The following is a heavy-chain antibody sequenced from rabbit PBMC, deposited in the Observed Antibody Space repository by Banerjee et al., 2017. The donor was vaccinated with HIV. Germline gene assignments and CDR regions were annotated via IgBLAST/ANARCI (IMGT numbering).Heavy chain of an antibody. J-gene: IGHJ2*01. CDR3: ARDIAYDDYGDFGDAFDP. Sequence: QEQLVESGGGLVTLGGSLKLSCKASGIDFGSYYYMCWVRQAPGKGLELIACIYTSSGSTWYASWVNGRFTISRSTSLNTVDLKMTSLTAADTATYFCARDIAYDDYGDFGDAFDPWGPGTLVTVS. CDR2: IYTSSGST. V-gene: IGHV1S43*01. D-gene: IGHD2-1*01. CDR1: GIDFGSYYY.